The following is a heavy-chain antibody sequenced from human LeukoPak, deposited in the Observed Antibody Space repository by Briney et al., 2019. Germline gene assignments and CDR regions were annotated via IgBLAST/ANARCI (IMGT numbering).Heavy chain of an antibody. CDR2: IYDSGST. V-gene: IGHV4-30-4*01. J-gene: IGHJ3*02. D-gene: IGHD2-15*01. Sequence: PSQTLSLTCTVSGASIRSGDYYWSWIRQPPGKGPEWIGYIYDSGSTYYNPSLKSRFTISVDTSENRFSLKLSSVTATDTAVYYCARDCSGGSCYGAFDIWGQGTMVTVSS. CDR1: GASIRSGDYY. CDR3: ARDCSGGSCYGAFDI.